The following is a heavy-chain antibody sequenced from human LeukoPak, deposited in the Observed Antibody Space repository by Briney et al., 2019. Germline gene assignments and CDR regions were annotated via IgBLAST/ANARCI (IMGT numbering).Heavy chain of an antibody. CDR2: MNPNSGNT. CDR3: ARANWWELYGDDY. CDR1: GYTFTSYY. Sequence: ASVKVSCKASGYTFTSYYMHWVRQAPGQGLEWMGWMNPNSGNTGYAQKFQGRVTMTRNTSISTAYMELSSLRSEDTAVYYCARANWWELYGDDYWGQGTLVTVSS. D-gene: IGHD1-26*01. J-gene: IGHJ4*02. V-gene: IGHV1-8*01.